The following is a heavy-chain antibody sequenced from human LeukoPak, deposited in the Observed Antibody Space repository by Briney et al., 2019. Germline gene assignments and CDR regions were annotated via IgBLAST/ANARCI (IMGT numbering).Heavy chain of an antibody. CDR3: ARDPLQKGLAYYYYYMDV. CDR1: GFTFSSYG. V-gene: IGHV3-33*01. J-gene: IGHJ6*03. D-gene: IGHD2-15*01. CDR2: IWYAGSNK. Sequence: PGGSLRLSCAASGFTFSSYGMHWVRQAPGKGLEWVAVIWYAGSNKYYADSVKGRFTISRDNSKNTLYLQMNSLRAEDTAVYYCARDPLQKGLAYYYYYMDVWGKGTTVTVSS.